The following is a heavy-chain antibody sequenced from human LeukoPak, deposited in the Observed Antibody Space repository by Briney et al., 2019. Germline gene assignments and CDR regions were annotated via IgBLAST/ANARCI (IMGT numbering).Heavy chain of an antibody. D-gene: IGHD3-22*01. J-gene: IGHJ4*02. CDR2: IIYSGGAT. CDR3: AKDGLYDDGSEHVYYFDS. Sequence: GGPLRLSCAPSGFTFSRSAMIWLRQGPGTGLEFVASIIYSGGATYYADSVKGRFTISRDNSKNTLYLQMNSLRAEDTALYYCAKDGLYDDGSEHVYYFDSWGQGTLVTVSS. V-gene: IGHV3-23*01. CDR1: GFTFSRSA.